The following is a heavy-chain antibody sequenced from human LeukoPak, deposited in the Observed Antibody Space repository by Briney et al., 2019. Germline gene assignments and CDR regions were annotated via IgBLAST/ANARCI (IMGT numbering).Heavy chain of an antibody. J-gene: IGHJ6*03. V-gene: IGHV3-23*01. Sequence: PGGSLRLSCAASGFTFSSYAMSWVRQAPGKGLEWVSAISGSGGSTYYADSVKGRFTISRDNSKNTLYLQMNSLRAEDTAVYYCAKESNVAVGGHYYYYYMDVWVKGTTVTVSS. CDR1: GFTFSSYA. CDR3: AKESNVAVGGHYYYYYMDV. CDR2: ISGSGGST. D-gene: IGHD6-19*01.